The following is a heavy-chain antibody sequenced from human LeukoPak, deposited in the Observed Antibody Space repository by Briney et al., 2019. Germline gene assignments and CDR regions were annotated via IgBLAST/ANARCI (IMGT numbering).Heavy chain of an antibody. V-gene: IGHV1-8*01. D-gene: IGHD5-18*01. CDR3: ARVGVQLWLGS. CDR1: GYTFTSYD. J-gene: IGHJ4*02. Sequence: ASVKVSCKASGYTFTSYDINWVRQATGQGLEWMGWMNPNSGNTGYAQKLQGRVTMTTDTSTSTAYMELRSLRSDDTAVYYCARVGVQLWLGSWGQGTLVTVSS. CDR2: MNPNSGNT.